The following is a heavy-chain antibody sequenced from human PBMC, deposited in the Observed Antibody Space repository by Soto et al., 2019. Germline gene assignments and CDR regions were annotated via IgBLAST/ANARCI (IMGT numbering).Heavy chain of an antibody. D-gene: IGHD2-15*01. V-gene: IGHV3-9*01. CDR2: ISWNSGSI. CDR3: AKDTGHCSGGSCYSGYFDR. Sequence: EVQLLESGGGLVQPGRSLRLSCAASGFTFDDYAMHWVRQAPGKGLEWVSGISWNSGSIGYADSVKGRFTISRDNAKNSLYLQMNSLRAEDTALYYCAKDTGHCSGGSCYSGYFDRWGLGTLVTVSS. J-gene: IGHJ2*01. CDR1: GFTFDDYA.